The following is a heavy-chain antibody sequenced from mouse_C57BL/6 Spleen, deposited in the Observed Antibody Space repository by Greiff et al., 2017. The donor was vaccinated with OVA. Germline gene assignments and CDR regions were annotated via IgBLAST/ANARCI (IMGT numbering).Heavy chain of an antibody. CDR2: IAPSDSET. CDR1: GYTFTSYW. Sequence: QVQLQQPGAELVRPGSSVKLSCKASGYTFTSYWMHWVKQRPIQGLEWIGNIAPSDSETHYHQKFKDKATLTVDKSSSTAYMPLSSLTSEDSAVYYCERKRSTGTGYVGYWGQGTTLTVSS. D-gene: IGHD3-2*02. V-gene: IGHV1-52*01. CDR3: ERKRSTGTGYVGY. J-gene: IGHJ2*01.